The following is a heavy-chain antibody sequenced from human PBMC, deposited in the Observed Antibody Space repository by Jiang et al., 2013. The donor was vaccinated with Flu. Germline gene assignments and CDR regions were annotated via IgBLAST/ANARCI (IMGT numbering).Heavy chain of an antibody. CDR3: ARQPIVAAGTDY. V-gene: IGHV5-10-1*01. D-gene: IGHD5-12*01. J-gene: IGHJ4*02. CDR1: GHTFINYW. CDR2: IDPTDSYI. Sequence: GAEVKKPGESLRISCQGSGHTFINYWISWVRQVPGKGLEWMERIDPTDSYINYSPSFQGRVSISIDKSSSTAYLQWRSLEASDTAMYFCARQPIVAAGTDYWGQGPWSPS.